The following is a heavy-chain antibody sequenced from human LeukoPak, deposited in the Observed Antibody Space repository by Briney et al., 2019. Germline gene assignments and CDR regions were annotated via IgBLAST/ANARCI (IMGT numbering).Heavy chain of an antibody. J-gene: IGHJ5*02. Sequence: SETLSLTCTVSGGSISSYYWSWIRQPAGTALEWIGRTYTSGTITYNPSLKSRVTMSVDTSKNQFSLKLSSVTAADTAVYYCAREADRWFDPWGQGTLVTVSS. V-gene: IGHV4-4*07. CDR3: AREADRWFDP. CDR2: TYTSGTI. CDR1: GGSISSYY.